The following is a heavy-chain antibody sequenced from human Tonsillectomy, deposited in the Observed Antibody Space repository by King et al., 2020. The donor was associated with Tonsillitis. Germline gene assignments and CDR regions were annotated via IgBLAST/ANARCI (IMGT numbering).Heavy chain of an antibody. Sequence: QLQESGPGLVKPSENLSLTCTVSRGSVSGYYWSWIRQPPGKGLEWIGYIHYTGSTSYNPSLKSRVSISTDMSKNQFFLQLTSVTAADTAVYYCARDSCTTDSCFPFDPWGQGILVTVSS. J-gene: IGHJ5*02. CDR1: RGSVSGYY. D-gene: IGHD2-2*01. CDR3: ARDSCTTDSCFPFDP. CDR2: IHYTGST. V-gene: IGHV4-59*02.